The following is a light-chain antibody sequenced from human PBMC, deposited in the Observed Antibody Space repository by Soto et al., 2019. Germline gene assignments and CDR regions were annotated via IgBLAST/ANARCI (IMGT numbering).Light chain of an antibody. CDR3: QQYGISPGFT. CDR2: GAS. V-gene: IGKV3-20*01. J-gene: IGKJ3*01. CDR1: QRINKNF. Sequence: EVVLTQSPATLSLSPGERATLSCRASQRINKNFLAWYQQKPGQAPRLLIYGASSRATGIPDRFTGSGSGTDFTLTISRLEPEDFAVYYCQQYGISPGFTFGPGTKVDIK.